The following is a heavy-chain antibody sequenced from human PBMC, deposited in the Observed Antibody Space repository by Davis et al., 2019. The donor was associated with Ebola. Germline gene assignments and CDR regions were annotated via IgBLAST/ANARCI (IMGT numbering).Heavy chain of an antibody. J-gene: IGHJ4*02. D-gene: IGHD4-11*01. V-gene: IGHV1-69*04. CDR2: IIPILAIP. Sequence: SAKVSCKASAGSFSTYSISRVRQAPGQGLEWMGRIIPILAIPNYAQKFQGRVTITADRSTSTAYMELSSLRFDDTAVYYCARDLQAPNDYGDYWGQGTLVTVSS. CDR3: ARDLQAPNDYGDY. CDR1: AGSFSTYS.